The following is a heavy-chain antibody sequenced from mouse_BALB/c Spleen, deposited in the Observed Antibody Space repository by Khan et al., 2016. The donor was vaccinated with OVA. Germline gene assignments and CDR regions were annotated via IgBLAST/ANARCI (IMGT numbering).Heavy chain of an antibody. Sequence: QIQLVQSGPELKKPGETVKISCKASGYTFTSIGMNWVKQAPGQDLTWMGWINTNTGEPTYVEEFRGRFAFSLETSASTAYLQINNLKNEDTATYFCVRRCFYHAISYPIDFWGQGTTLPVSS. J-gene: IGHJ2*01. D-gene: IGHD2-12*01. CDR3: VRRCFYHAISYPIDF. CDR1: GYTFTSIG. V-gene: IGHV9-3*02. CDR2: INTNTGEP.